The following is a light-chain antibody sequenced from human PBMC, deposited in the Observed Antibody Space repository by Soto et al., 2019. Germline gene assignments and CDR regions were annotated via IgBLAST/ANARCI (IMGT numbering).Light chain of an antibody. CDR2: LAS. Sequence: DIVMTQSPLSLPVTPGEPASISCRSSQSLLHSDGYNYLDWFLQKPGQSPHLLIYLASSRASGVPDRFSGSGSGTDFTLKISRVEAEDVGVYYCMQALQTPLTFGGGTKVEIK. CDR1: QSLLHSDGYNY. CDR3: MQALQTPLT. V-gene: IGKV2-28*01. J-gene: IGKJ4*01.